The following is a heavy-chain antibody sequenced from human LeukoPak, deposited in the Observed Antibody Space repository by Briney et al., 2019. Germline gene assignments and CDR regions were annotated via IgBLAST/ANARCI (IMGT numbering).Heavy chain of an antibody. V-gene: IGHV3-7*01. CDR1: GFTFTTYW. D-gene: IGHD3-3*01. Sequence: GGSLRLSCAASGFTFTTYWMGWVRQAPGKGLEWVANIKQDGSEQYYVDSVKGRFTISRDNAKNSLSLQMNSLRAEDTAVYYCARGREGADFWSGYYTTNYYYMDVWGKGTTVTVSS. CDR2: IKQDGSEQ. CDR3: ARGREGADFWSGYYTTNYYYMDV. J-gene: IGHJ6*03.